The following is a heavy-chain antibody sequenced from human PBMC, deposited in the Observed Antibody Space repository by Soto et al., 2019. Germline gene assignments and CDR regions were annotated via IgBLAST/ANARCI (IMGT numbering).Heavy chain of an antibody. CDR2: IIPIFGTA. V-gene: IGHV1-69*01. D-gene: IGHD5-12*01. CDR3: ARDDVRGYSGYACDY. J-gene: IGHJ4*02. Sequence: QVQLVQSGAEVKKPGSSVQVSCKASGGTFSSYAISWVRQAPGQGLEWMGGIIPIFGTANYAQKFQGRVTITADESTSTAYMELRSLRSEDTAVYYSARDDVRGYSGYACDYWGQGTLVTVSS. CDR1: GGTFSSYA.